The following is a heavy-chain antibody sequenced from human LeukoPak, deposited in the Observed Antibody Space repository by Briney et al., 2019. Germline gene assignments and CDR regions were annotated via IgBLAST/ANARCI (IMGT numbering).Heavy chain of an antibody. CDR2: INWSGVST. Sequence: GGSLRLSCAASGFSFDDYAMSWVGQPPGKGLDWFSGINWSGVSTGYADSVKSRFTISRDNTKNSLFLQLNSLRAEDTAFYYCAKGKDTLNPYWYFDVWGRGTLVSVSS. CDR1: GFSFDDYA. D-gene: IGHD5-18*01. V-gene: IGHV3-20*04. J-gene: IGHJ2*01. CDR3: AKGKDTLNPYWYFDV.